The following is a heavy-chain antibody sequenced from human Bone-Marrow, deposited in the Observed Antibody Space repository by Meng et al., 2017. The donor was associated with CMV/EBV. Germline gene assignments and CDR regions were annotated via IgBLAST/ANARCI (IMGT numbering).Heavy chain of an antibody. CDR2: IVSDGSSI. V-gene: IGHV3-74*01. J-gene: IGHJ5*02. D-gene: IGHD3-10*01. CDR1: GFNFGSYW. Sequence: CAASGFNFGSYWMHWVRQAPGKWLVWVSRIVSDGSSIGYADSVKGRFTISRDNARDTLYLQMNSLRVEDTAIYYCVRGFGSGSYRLDPWGQGTLVTVSS. CDR3: VRGFGSGSYRLDP.